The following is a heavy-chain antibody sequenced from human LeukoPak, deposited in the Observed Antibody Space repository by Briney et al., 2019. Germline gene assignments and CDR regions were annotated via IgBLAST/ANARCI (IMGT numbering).Heavy chain of an antibody. CDR2: IYYRGNA. J-gene: IGHJ4*02. V-gene: IGHV4-59*01. Sequence: PQTMSPTRPLDAGSISSYYSSCVRHPPGKGLECIGYIYYRGNANYNPSRESRVTISVDTSKNQFSLKLSSVTAADTSVYYCARDYSYAPWYFDYWGQGTLVTVSS. D-gene: IGHD2-2*01. CDR1: AGSISSYY. CDR3: ARDYSYAPWYFDY.